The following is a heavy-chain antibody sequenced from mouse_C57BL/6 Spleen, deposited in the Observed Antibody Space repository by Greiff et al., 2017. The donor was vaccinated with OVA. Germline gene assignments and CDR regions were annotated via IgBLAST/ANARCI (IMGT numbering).Heavy chain of an antibody. D-gene: IGHD1-1*01. CDR1: GYTFTDYY. CDR3: ARSPSTVVAGDFDY. V-gene: IGHV1-26*01. Sequence: VQLQQSGPELVKPGASVKISCKASGYTFTDYYMNWVKQSHGKSLEWIGDINPNNGGTSYNQKFKGKATLTVDKSSSTAYMELRSLTSEDSAVYYCARSPSTVVAGDFDYWGQGTTLTVSS. J-gene: IGHJ2*01. CDR2: INPNNGGT.